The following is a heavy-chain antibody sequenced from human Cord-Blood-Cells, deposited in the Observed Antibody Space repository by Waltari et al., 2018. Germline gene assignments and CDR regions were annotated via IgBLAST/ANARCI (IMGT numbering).Heavy chain of an antibody. J-gene: IGHJ4*02. D-gene: IGHD7-27*01. CDR2: IKSKTDGGTT. V-gene: IGHV3-15*01. CDR1: GFTFSNAW. Sequence: EVQLVESGGGLVKPGGSLRLPCAASGFTFSNAWMSWVRQAPGKGLEWVGRIKSKTDGGTTDYAAPVKGRFTISRDDSKNTLYLQMNSLKTEDTAVYYCTTDKLGPSYYFDYWGQGTLVTVSS. CDR3: TTDKLGPSYYFDY.